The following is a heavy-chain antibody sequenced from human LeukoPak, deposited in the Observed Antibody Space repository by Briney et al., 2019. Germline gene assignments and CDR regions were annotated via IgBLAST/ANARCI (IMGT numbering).Heavy chain of an antibody. D-gene: IGHD6-19*01. CDR2: INRDGSEK. CDR3: ARSIAVATYYFDY. CDR1: GFTFSHYW. V-gene: IGHV3-7*01. J-gene: IGHJ4*02. Sequence: GGSLRLPCAASGFTFSHYWMNWVRQAPGRGLEWVANINRDGSEKYYVDSVKGRFTISRDTAKNSLYLQMNSLRAEDTAVYYCARSIAVATYYFDYWGQGILVTVSS.